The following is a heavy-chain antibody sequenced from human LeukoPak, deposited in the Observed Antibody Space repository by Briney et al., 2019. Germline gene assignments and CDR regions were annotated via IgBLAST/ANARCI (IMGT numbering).Heavy chain of an antibody. D-gene: IGHD1-26*01. Sequence: SETLSLTCTVSGGSISSYYWSWIRQPAGKGLEWIGRIYTSGSTNYNPSLKSRVTISVDTSKNQFSLKLSSVPAADTAVYYCARDFEVNGIVGSGGSGGYYYYYMDVWGKGTTVTVSS. J-gene: IGHJ6*03. CDR3: ARDFEVNGIVGSGGSGGYYYYYMDV. V-gene: IGHV4-4*07. CDR2: IYTSGST. CDR1: GGSISSYY.